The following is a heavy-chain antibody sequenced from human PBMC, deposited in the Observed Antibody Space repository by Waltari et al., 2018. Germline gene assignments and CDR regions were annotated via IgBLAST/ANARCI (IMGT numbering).Heavy chain of an antibody. Sequence: QVQLVQSGAEVKKPGSSVKVSCKASGGTFSRYAISWVRQAPGQGLEWMGRIIPIFGTANYAQKFQGRVTITADKSTSTAYMELSSLRSEDTAVYYCARDLLHYYDSSGYYSHYWGQGTLVTVSS. D-gene: IGHD3-22*01. CDR2: IIPIFGTA. V-gene: IGHV1-69*13. CDR1: GGTFSRYA. J-gene: IGHJ4*02. CDR3: ARDLLHYYDSSGYYSHY.